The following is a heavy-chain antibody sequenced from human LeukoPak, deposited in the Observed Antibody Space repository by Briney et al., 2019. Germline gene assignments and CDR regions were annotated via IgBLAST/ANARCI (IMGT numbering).Heavy chain of an antibody. D-gene: IGHD3-22*01. CDR3: ARDYFDSTGSYFDC. V-gene: IGHV3-30*09. CDR2: ISYDGSNK. J-gene: IGHJ4*02. Sequence: PGGSLRLSCAASGFTFTTYAMHWVRQAPGKGLEWVTLISYDGSNKYYADSVKGRFAISRDNSRSTLSLQMNSLRPEDTAVYYCARDYFDSTGSYFDCWGQGTLVTVSS. CDR1: GFTFTTYA.